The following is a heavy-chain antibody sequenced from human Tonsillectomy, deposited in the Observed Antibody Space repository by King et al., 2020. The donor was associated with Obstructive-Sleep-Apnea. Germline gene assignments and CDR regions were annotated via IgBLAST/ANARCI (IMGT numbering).Heavy chain of an antibody. J-gene: IGHJ4*02. CDR1: GFTFSSYS. CDR3: ARKASGYYYFDY. V-gene: IGHV3-21*01. CDR2: ISSSSSYI. Sequence: EVQLVESGGGLVKPGGSLRLSCAASGFTFSSYSMNWVRQAPGKGLEWVSSISSSSSYIYYADSVKGRFTISRDNAKNSLYLQMNSLRAEDTAVYYCARKASGYYYFDYWGQGTLVTVSS. D-gene: IGHD3-22*01.